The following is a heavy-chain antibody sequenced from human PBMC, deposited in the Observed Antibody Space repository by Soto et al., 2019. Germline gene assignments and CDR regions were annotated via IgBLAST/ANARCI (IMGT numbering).Heavy chain of an antibody. J-gene: IGHJ4*02. CDR2: ISYDGSNK. Sequence: MYWVRQAPGKGLEWVAVISYDGSNKYYADSVKGRFTISRDNSKNTLYLQMNSLRAEDTAVYYCAKGNVDTAIDYRGQRTLVT. D-gene: IGHD5-18*01. CDR3: AKGNVDTAIDY. V-gene: IGHV3-30*18.